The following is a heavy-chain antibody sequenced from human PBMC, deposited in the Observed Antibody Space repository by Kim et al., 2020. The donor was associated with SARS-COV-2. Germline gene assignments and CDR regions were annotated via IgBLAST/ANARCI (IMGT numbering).Heavy chain of an antibody. CDR2: INHSGST. CDR1: GGSFSGYH. D-gene: IGHD2-2*01. CDR3: ARRADLVVPAAIPYGMDV. V-gene: IGHV4-34*01. J-gene: IGHJ6*01. Sequence: SETLSLTCAVYGGSFSGYHWSWIRQPPGKGLEWIGEINHSGSTNYNPSLKSRVTISVDTSKNQFSLKLSSVTAADTAVYYCARRADLVVPAAIPYGMDV.